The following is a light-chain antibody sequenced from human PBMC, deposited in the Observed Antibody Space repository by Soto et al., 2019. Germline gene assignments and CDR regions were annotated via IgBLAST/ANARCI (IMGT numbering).Light chain of an antibody. CDR2: GAS. CDR3: QQYGSSPTWT. V-gene: IGKV3-20*01. Sequence: EIVLTQSPGTLSLSPGERATLSCRASQSVSSSYLAWYQQKPGQAPRLLIYGASSRATGIPDRFSGSGSGTDFTLTISRLEPEDVAVYYCQQYGSSPTWTFGLGTKVEIK. CDR1: QSVSSSY. J-gene: IGKJ1*01.